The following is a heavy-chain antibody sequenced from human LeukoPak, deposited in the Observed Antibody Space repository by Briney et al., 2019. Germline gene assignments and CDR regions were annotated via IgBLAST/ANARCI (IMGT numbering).Heavy chain of an antibody. J-gene: IGHJ5*02. CDR3: ARGGELGFGESWFDP. V-gene: IGHV4-34*01. CDR2: INHSGST. D-gene: IGHD3-10*01. CDR1: GGSFSGYY. Sequence: PSETLSLTCAVYGGSFSGYYWSWIRQPPGKGLEWIGEINHSGSTNYNPSLKSRVTISVDTSKNQFSLKLSSVTAVDTAVYYCARGGELGFGESWFDPWGQGTLVTVSS.